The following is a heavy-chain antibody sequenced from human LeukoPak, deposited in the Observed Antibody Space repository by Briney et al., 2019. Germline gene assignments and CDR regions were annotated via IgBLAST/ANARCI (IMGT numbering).Heavy chain of an antibody. CDR2: INSDGSST. CDR3: ARDWVSRH. J-gene: IGHJ4*02. D-gene: IGHD3-16*01. Sequence: GGSLRLSCAASGFTLTSYWMDSVRQAPGKGLMWVSRINSDGSSTSHADSVKGRFTISRDNAKNTLYLQMNSLRTEDTAVYYCARDWVSRHWGQGTLVTVSS. V-gene: IGHV3-74*01. CDR1: GFTLTSYW.